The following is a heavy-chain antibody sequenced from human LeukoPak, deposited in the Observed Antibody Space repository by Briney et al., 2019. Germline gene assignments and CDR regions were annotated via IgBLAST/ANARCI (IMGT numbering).Heavy chain of an antibody. D-gene: IGHD3-10*01. CDR2: VHYSGSDK. J-gene: IGHJ4*02. CDR1: GFTFNSYG. CDR3: AKSRVFGAYYFDY. V-gene: IGHV3-30*02. Sequence: GGSLRLSCATSGFTFNSYGIHWVRPAPGKGLEWVAFVHYSGSDKYYADSVKGRFTISRDSSKNTLYLQMNSLKAEDTAVYYCAKSRVFGAYYFDYWGQGTLVTVSS.